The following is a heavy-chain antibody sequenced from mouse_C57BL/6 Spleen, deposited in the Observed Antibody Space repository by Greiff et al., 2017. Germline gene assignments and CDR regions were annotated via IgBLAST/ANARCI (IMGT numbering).Heavy chain of an antibody. CDR3: ARADPFYWYFDV. V-gene: IGHV3-6*01. CDR2: ISYDGSN. CDR1: GYSITSGYY. Sequence: EVQLQESGPGLVKPSQSLSLTCSVTGYSITSGYYWNWIRQFPGNKLEWMGYISYDGSNNYNPSLKNRISITRDTSKNQFFLKLNSVTTEDTATYYCARADPFYWYFDVWGTGTTVTVSS. J-gene: IGHJ1*03.